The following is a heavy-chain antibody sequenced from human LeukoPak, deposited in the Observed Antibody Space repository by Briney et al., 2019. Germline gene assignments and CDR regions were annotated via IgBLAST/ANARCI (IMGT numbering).Heavy chain of an antibody. CDR3: VRVGDYYDSGGYQGFDY. Sequence: GGSLRLSCAASGFAFSSYTMNWVRQAPGKGLEWVSSISSSSYYIYYADSVKGRFTISRDNAKNSVYLQMNSLRDEDTAVYYCVRVGDYYDSGGYQGFDYWGQGTLVTVSS. V-gene: IGHV3-21*01. CDR2: ISSSSYYI. J-gene: IGHJ4*02. D-gene: IGHD3-22*01. CDR1: GFAFSSYT.